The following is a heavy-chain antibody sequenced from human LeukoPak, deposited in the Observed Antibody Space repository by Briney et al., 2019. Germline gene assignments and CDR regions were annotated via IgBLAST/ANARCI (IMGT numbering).Heavy chain of an antibody. CDR2: IGTAGDT. D-gene: IGHD5-18*01. J-gene: IGHJ4*02. CDR1: GFTFSSYD. CDR3: ARARSQYSYGYEIDY. V-gene: IGHV3-13*01. Sequence: PGGSLRLSCAASGFTFSSYDMHWVRQATGKGLEWVSAIGTAGDTYYPGSVKGRFTISRENAKNSLYLQMNSLRAEDTAVYYCARARSQYSYGYEIDYWGQGTLVTVSS.